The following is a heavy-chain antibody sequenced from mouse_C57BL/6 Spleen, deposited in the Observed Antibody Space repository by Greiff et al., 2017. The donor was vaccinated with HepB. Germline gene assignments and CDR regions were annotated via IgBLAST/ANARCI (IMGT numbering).Heavy chain of an antibody. CDR1: GYTFTDHT. Sequence: QVQLQQSDAELVKPGASVKISCKVSGYTFTDHTIHWMKQRPEQGLEWIGYIYPRDGSTKYNEKFKGKATLTADKSSSTAYMQLNSLTSEDSAVYFCARPPYYGSSYWYFDVWGTGTTVTVSS. CDR2: IYPRDGST. J-gene: IGHJ1*03. V-gene: IGHV1-78*01. D-gene: IGHD1-1*01. CDR3: ARPPYYGSSYWYFDV.